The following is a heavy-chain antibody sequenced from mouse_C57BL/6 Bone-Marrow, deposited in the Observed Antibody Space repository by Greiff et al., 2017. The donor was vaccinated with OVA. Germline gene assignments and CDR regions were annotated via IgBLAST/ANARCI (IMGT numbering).Heavy chain of an antibody. CDR3: AGRTTAFDV. Sequence: QVQLQQPGAELVKPGASVKMSCKASGYTFTSYWITWVKQRPGQGLEWIGDIYPGSGSTHYNEKFKSKATLPVDTSSSTAYMHLSSLTSEDSAVYYCAGRTTAFDVWGTGTTVTVSS. CDR2: IYPGSGST. V-gene: IGHV1-55*01. J-gene: IGHJ1*03. CDR1: GYTFTSYW. D-gene: IGHD1-2*01.